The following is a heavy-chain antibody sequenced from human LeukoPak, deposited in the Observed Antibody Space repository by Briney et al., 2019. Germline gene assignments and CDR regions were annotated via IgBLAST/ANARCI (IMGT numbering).Heavy chain of an antibody. D-gene: IGHD6-13*01. CDR3: ARYSSSLNPDAFDI. V-gene: IGHV4-59*01. Sequence: PSETLSLTCTVSGASTSAYYWSWIRQPPGKGLEWIGYSYSGGNANHNPSLKSRVTISIDTSKNQFSLKLSSVTAADTAVYYCARYSSSLNPDAFDIWGQGTMVTVSS. J-gene: IGHJ3*02. CDR1: GASTSAYY. CDR2: SYSGGNA.